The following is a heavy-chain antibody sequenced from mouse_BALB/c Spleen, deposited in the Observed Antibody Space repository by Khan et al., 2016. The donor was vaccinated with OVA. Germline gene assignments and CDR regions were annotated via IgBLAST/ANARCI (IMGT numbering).Heavy chain of an antibody. Sequence: EVQLKESGPGLAKPSQSLSLTCTVTGYSITNYYAWNWNRQFPGNKLEWMGYISSTGSTSNNPYLKSRISFTRDTSKNQFFLQLKSVRTEKTATYDGSKSVYSGYGEALDFWGQGTSVTVSS. CDR3: SKSVYSGYGEALDF. D-gene: IGHD2-2*01. CDR2: ISSTGST. CDR1: GYSITNYYA. V-gene: IGHV3-2*02. J-gene: IGHJ4*01.